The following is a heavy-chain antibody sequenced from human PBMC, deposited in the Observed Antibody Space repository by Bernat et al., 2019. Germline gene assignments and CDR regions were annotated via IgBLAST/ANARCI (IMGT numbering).Heavy chain of an antibody. CDR1: GGSFSGYY. CDR2: INHSGST. CDR3: ARGLIIVGATDWFDP. V-gene: IGHV4-34*01. J-gene: IGHJ5*02. D-gene: IGHD1-26*01. Sequence: QVQLQQWGAGLLKPSETLSLTCAVYGGSFSGYYWSWIRQPPGKGLEWIGEINHSGSTNYNPSLKSRVTISVDTSKNQFSLKLSSVTAADTAVYYCARGLIIVGATDWFDPWGQGTLVTVSS.